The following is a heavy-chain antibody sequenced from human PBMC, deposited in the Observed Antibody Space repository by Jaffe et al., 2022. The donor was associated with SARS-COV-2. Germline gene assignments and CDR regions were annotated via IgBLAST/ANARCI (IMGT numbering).Heavy chain of an antibody. V-gene: IGHV4-39*01. CDR2: IYYTGSV. J-gene: IGHJ2*01. CDR1: GDSLRNSNYH. Sequence: QLQLQESGPGLVKPSETLSLICSVSGDSLRNSNYHWDWIRQPPGEGLEWIGSIYYTGSVFYNPSLKSRVTISVDTSKNQFSLNLSSVTAADTAVYFCARRNRSSSGWYFDLWGRGTLVTVSS. CDR3: ARRNRSSSGWYFDL. D-gene: IGHD3-10*01.